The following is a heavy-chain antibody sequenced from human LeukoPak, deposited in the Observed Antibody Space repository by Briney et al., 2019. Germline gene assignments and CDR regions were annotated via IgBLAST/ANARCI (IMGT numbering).Heavy chain of an antibody. J-gene: IGHJ6*02. CDR1: GFTFSSYA. Sequence: PGGSLRLSCAASGFTFSSYAMSWVRQAPGKGLEWVSAISGSGGSTYYADSVKGRFTISRDNSKNTLYLQMNSLRAEDTALFFCGRERHTIFGVVITGYYYYGMDVWGQGTTVTVSS. CDR3: GRERHTIFGVVITGYYYYGMDV. D-gene: IGHD3-3*01. V-gene: IGHV3-23*01. CDR2: ISGSGGST.